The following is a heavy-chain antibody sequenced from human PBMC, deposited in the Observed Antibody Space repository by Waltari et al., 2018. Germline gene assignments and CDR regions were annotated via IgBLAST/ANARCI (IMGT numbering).Heavy chain of an antibody. D-gene: IGHD4-17*01. J-gene: IGHJ2*01. CDR3: ARGARRTSVTTGWWYFDV. CDR2: SNSGGSST. V-gene: IGHV3-74*01. Sequence: QAPGKGLVWVSRSNSGGSSTSYADSVKGRFTISKDNAKNTVYLQMNSLRAEDTAIYYCARGARRTSVTTGWWYFDVWGRGTLVTVSS.